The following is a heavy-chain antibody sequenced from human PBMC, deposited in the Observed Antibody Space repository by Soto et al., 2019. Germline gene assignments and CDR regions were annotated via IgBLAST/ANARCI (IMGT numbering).Heavy chain of an antibody. Sequence: QVQLQQWGAGLLKPSETLSLTCAVFGESVRDYFWSWIRQPPGKGLEWIGEVTYSGSTNYNPSLKSRVTISVDTSENRFSLQLRSVTAADAAVYYCARGLPANYWGQGTLVTVSS. CDR2: VTYSGST. CDR3: ARGLPANY. J-gene: IGHJ4*02. CDR1: GESVRDYF. V-gene: IGHV4-34*01.